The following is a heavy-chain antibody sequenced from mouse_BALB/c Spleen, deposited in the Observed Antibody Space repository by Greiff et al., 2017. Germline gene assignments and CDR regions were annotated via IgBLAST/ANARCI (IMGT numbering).Heavy chain of an antibody. CDR2: IWSGGST. J-gene: IGHJ4*01. CDR1: GFSLTSYG. CDR3: ARSLLRLRKAMDY. D-gene: IGHD1-2*01. V-gene: IGHV2-2*02. Sequence: VKLMESGPGLVQPSQSLSITCTVSGFSLTSYGVHWVRQSPGKGLEWLGVIWSGGSTDYNAAFISRLSISKDNSKSQVFFKMNSLQANDTAIYYCARSLLRLRKAMDYWGQGTSVTVSS.